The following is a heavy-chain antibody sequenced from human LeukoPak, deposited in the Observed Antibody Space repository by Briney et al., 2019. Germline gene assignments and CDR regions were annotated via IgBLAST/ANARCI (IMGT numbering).Heavy chain of an antibody. CDR2: IYYSGST. V-gene: IGHV4-59*01. CDR1: GGSISSYY. CDR3: ARRSGWEPYFYY. Sequence: SETLSLTCTVSGGSISSYYWSWIRQPPGKGLEWIGYIYYSGSTNYNPSLKSRVTISVDTSKNQFSLKLSSVTAADTAVYYCARRSGWEPYFYYWGQGTLVTVSS. D-gene: IGHD1-26*01. J-gene: IGHJ4*02.